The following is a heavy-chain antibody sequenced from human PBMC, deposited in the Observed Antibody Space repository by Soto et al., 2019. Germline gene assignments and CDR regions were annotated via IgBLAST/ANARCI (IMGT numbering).Heavy chain of an antibody. CDR2: IWYDGNSK. D-gene: IGHD7-27*01. V-gene: IGHV3-33*01. J-gene: IGHJ5*02. CDR3: ARDSSSGEVFDL. CDR1: GFTFSSYG. Sequence: QVQLVESGGGVVQPGRSLRLSCAASGFTFSSYGMHWVRQAPGKGLEWMAVIWYDGNSKDYGDSVRGRFTVSRDNSKNTLYLQMDSLRAEDTAVYYCARDSSSGEVFDLWGQGTLVTVSS.